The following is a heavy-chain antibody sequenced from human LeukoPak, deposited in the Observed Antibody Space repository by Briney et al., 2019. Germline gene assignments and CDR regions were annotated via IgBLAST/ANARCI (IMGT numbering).Heavy chain of an antibody. CDR2: ISSNGGST. V-gene: IGHV3-64*01. D-gene: IGHD3-22*01. CDR3: ARDYYDSSGYYSSGY. Sequence: GGSLRLSCAASGFTFSSYAMHWVRQAPGKGLEYVSAISSNGGSTYYANSVKGRFTISRDNAKNSLYLQMNSLRAEDTAVYYCARDYYDSSGYYSSGYWGQGTLVTVSS. CDR1: GFTFSSYA. J-gene: IGHJ4*02.